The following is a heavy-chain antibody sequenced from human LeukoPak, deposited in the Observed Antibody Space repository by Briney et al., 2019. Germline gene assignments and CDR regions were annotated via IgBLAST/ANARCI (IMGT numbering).Heavy chain of an antibody. J-gene: IGHJ6*02. V-gene: IGHV3-33*01. CDR2: IWYDGSNK. CDR1: GFTFSSYG. CDR3: ARDRGAATGIRKGYYYGMDV. D-gene: IGHD2-15*01. Sequence: PGRSLRLSCAASGFTFSSYGMHWVRQAPGKGLEWVAVIWYDGSNKYYADSVKGRFTISRDNSKNTLYLQMNSLRAEDTAVYYCARDRGAATGIRKGYYYGMDVWGQGTTVTVSS.